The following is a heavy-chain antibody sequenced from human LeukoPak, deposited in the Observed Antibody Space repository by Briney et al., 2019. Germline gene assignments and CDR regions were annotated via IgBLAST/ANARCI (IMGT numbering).Heavy chain of an antibody. V-gene: IGHV3-23*01. CDR3: AKRGVGYHYVDV. D-gene: IGHD2-15*01. CDR1: GFPFSTYA. Sequence: GGSLRLSCAASGFPFSTYAMTWVRQAPGKGLEWVSSISVSGGNTYYADSVKGRFTISRDNSKNTLYLQMNSLRAEDTALYYCAKRGVGYHYVDVWGKGTTVTVSS. CDR2: ISVSGGNT. J-gene: IGHJ6*03.